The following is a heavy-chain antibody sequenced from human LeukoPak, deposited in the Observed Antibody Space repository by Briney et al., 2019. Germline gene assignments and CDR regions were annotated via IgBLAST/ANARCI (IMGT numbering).Heavy chain of an antibody. Sequence: GGSLRLSCAASGFTVSNNYICWVRQAPGKGLEWVSVFYTGGTTYYADSVKGRFTISRDVSKNTLYLQMNSLRVEDTAVYYCAEKGPAAGTPGEDYWGQGTLVTVSS. CDR1: GFTVSNNY. V-gene: IGHV3-66*01. J-gene: IGHJ4*02. CDR3: AEKGPAAGTPGEDY. D-gene: IGHD6-13*01. CDR2: FYTGGTT.